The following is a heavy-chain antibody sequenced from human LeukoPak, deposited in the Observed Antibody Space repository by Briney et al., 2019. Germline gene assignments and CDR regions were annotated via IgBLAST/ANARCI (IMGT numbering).Heavy chain of an antibody. CDR2: IYYSGST. CDR1: GGSISSSSYY. CDR3: ARHGGGGYVDY. Sequence: SETLSLTCTVSGGSISSSSYYWGWIRQPPGKGLEWIGSIYYSGSTYYNPSLKSRVTISVDTSKNQFSLKLSSVTAADTAAYYCARHGGGGYVDYWGQGTLVTVSS. D-gene: IGHD3-16*01. J-gene: IGHJ4*02. V-gene: IGHV4-39*01.